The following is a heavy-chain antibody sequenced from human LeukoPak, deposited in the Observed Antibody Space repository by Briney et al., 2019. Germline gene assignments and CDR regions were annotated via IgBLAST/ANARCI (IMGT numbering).Heavy chain of an antibody. V-gene: IGHV4-59*12. CDR3: ARDPSGSYWFDP. Sequence: PSETLSLTCTVSGGSISSYYWSWIRQPPGKGLEWIGYIYHSGNTYYNPSLKSRVTISVDRSKNQFSLKLSSVTAADTAVYYCARDPSGSYWFDPWGQGTLVTVSS. J-gene: IGHJ5*02. CDR2: IYHSGNT. D-gene: IGHD1-26*01. CDR1: GGSISSYY.